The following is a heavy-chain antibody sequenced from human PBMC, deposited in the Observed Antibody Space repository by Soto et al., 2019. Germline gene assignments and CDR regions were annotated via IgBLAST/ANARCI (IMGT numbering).Heavy chain of an antibody. V-gene: IGHV3-64D*06. Sequence: GGSLRLSCSVSTFTFSSYAMHWVRQAPGKGLEYVSSISSDGRPTYYADSVKGRFTISRDNSKNTLYLQMSSLKAEDTAVYYYVKDRYVDYWRQRTLVTVSS. CDR1: TFTFSSYA. CDR3: VKDRYVDY. CDR2: ISSDGRPT. J-gene: IGHJ4*02.